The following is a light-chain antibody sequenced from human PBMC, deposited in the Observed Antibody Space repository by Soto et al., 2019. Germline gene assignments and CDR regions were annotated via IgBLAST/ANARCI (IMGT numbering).Light chain of an antibody. J-gene: IGKJ2*01. CDR3: QQYGTSPFN. Sequence: EIVLTQSPGTLSLSPGERATISCRASQSVTSSYLAWYQQRPGQAPRLLIYGASSRATGIPDRFSGSGSGADFTLTISRLEPEDSAVYYCQQYGTSPFNFGQGTKLEI. CDR1: QSVTSSY. CDR2: GAS. V-gene: IGKV3-20*01.